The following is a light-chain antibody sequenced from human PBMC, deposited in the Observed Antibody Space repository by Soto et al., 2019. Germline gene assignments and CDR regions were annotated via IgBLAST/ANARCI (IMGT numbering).Light chain of an antibody. CDR3: QQYGNSPPLT. CDR2: SAS. V-gene: IGKV3-20*01. Sequence: EIVLTQSPGTLSLSPGERATLSCRASQSISSSYLAWYQQKPGQAPRLLIYSASSRTTGIPDRFSGSGSGTDFSLTISRLEPEDVVVYYCQQYGNSPPLTFGGGTKVEIK. J-gene: IGKJ4*01. CDR1: QSISSSY.